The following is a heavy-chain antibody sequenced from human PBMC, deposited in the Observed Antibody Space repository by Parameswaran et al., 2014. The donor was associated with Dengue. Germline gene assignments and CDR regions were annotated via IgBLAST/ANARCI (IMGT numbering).Heavy chain of an antibody. CDR3: AKGHSSGWYGRGMDV. Sequence: SNARWIRQPPGKGLEWVSAISGSGGSTYYADSVKGRFTISRDNSKNTLYLQMNSLRAEDTAVYYCAKGHSSGWYGRGMDVWGQGTTVTVSS. V-gene: IGHV3-23*01. CDR1: SNA. CDR2: ISGSGGST. J-gene: IGHJ6*02. D-gene: IGHD6-19*01.